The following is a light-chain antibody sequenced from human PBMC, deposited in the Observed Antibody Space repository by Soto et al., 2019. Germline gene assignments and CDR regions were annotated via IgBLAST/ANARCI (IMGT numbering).Light chain of an antibody. V-gene: IGKV3-15*01. Sequence: EIVMTQSPAPLSVSPGERATLSCRASQSVSSNLAWYQQKPGQAPRLLIYGASTRATGIPARFSGSGSGTEFTLTISSLQSEDFAVYYCQQYNNGWTFGQGTKVDIK. CDR2: GAS. CDR1: QSVSSN. J-gene: IGKJ1*01. CDR3: QQYNNGWT.